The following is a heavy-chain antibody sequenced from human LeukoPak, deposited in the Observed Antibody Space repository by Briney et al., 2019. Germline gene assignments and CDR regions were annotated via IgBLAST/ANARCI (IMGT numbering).Heavy chain of an antibody. Sequence: GGSLRLSCTASGCTVSSYYRTWIRQAPGKGLEWVAVIYSSGSTYYADSVKGRFTISRDKSKNTLYLQMNSLRAEDTAVYYCARDQVTMVRGVTLEYYFDYWGQGTLVTVSS. CDR1: GCTVSSYY. V-gene: IGHV3-53*01. CDR2: IYSSGST. J-gene: IGHJ4*02. D-gene: IGHD3-10*01. CDR3: ARDQVTMVRGVTLEYYFDY.